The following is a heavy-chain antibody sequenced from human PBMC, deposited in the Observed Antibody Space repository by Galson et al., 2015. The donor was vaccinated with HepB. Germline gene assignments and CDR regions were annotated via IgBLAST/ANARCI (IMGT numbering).Heavy chain of an antibody. J-gene: IGHJ6*02. CDR3: ATGPFVGPLPTDYYYYYGMDV. V-gene: IGHV1-46*03. Sequence: SVKVSCKASGYTFTSYYMHWVRQAPGQGLEWMGIINPSGGSTSYAQKFQGRVTMTRDTSTSTVYMELSSLRSEDMAVCYCATGPFVGPLPTDYYYYYGMDVWGQGTTVTVSS. D-gene: IGHD1-14*01. CDR1: GYTFTSYY. CDR2: INPSGGST.